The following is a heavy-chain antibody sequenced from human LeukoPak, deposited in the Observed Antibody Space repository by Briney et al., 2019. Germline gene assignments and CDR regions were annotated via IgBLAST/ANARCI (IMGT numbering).Heavy chain of an antibody. CDR1: GFGFSAAA. D-gene: IGHD4-23*01. Sequence: NPGGSLGLSCGAPGFGFSAAAMHWVRQAPGKGLEWVSYITSGGSDIAYADSVKGRFTISRDNANNTLFLQMSSLRVEDTAVYYCARLITYGGRDYWGQGTLVTVSS. V-gene: IGHV3-21*05. J-gene: IGHJ4*02. CDR3: ARLITYGGRDY. CDR2: ITSGGSDI.